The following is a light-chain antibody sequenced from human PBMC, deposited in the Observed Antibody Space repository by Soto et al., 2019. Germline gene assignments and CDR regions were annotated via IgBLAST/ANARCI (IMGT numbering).Light chain of an antibody. V-gene: IGKV3-11*01. CDR2: GAS. J-gene: IGKJ5*01. CDR1: QSVSSY. CDR3: QQTYSTPIT. Sequence: EIGLTQSPATLSLSPGERATLSSRASQSVSSYLAWYQQKPGQAPRLLIHGASTRATGVPARISGSGSGTDFTLTISSLQPEDFVTYYCQQTYSTPITFGQRARLEI.